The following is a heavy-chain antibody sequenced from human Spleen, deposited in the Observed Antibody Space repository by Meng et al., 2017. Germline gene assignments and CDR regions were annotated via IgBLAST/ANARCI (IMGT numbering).Heavy chain of an antibody. Sequence: GESLNISCAACGFTLSSYDMHWVRQATGKGLEWVSAIGTAGDTYYPGSVKGQFTISRENAKNSLYLQMNSLRAGDTAVYYVSKGRITMIVVVIICSGYWYFDLWGRGTLVTVSS. CDR2: IGTAGDT. J-gene: IGHJ2*01. CDR3: SKGRITMIVVVIICSGYWYFDL. V-gene: IGHV3-13*03. D-gene: IGHD3-22*01. CDR1: GFTLSSYD.